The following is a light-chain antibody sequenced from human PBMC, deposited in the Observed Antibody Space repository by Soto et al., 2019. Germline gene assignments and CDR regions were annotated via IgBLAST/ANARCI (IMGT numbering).Light chain of an antibody. CDR2: EVS. V-gene: IGLV2-14*01. Sequence: QSVLTQPASVSGSPGQSITISCTGTSSDIGIYNYVSWYQQHPGKAPKLMIFEVSNRPSGVSNRFSGSKSGNTASLTTSGLQADDEADYYCSSYSTSITVRLFGGGTKLTVL. J-gene: IGLJ3*02. CDR1: SSDIGIYNY. CDR3: SSYSTSITVRL.